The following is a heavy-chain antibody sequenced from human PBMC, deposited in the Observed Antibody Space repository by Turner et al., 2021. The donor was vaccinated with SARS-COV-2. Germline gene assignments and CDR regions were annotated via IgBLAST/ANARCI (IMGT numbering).Heavy chain of an antibody. CDR2: VFHTGST. J-gene: IGHJ5*02. Sequence: QLQLQESGPRLVKPSETLSLTCAASGGHINNNRYSWGWIRQPPGKGLEWIGSVFHTGSTYYKSSLKRRVAISIDTSKNHFSLRLNSVTAADTAVYYCARHEVNSYDASGYYTSPWGQGILVTVSS. V-gene: IGHV4-39*01. D-gene: IGHD3-22*01. CDR1: GGHINNNRYS. CDR3: ARHEVNSYDASGYYTSP.